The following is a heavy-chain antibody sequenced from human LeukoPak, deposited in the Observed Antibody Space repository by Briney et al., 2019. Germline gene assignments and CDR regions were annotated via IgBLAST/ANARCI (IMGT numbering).Heavy chain of an antibody. V-gene: IGHV4-59*04. CDR2: IYYSGST. J-gene: IGHJ5*02. CDR1: GGSISSYY. D-gene: IGHD3-10*01. CDR3: ARLLSDLGRS. Sequence: SETLSLTCTVSGGSISSYYWSWIRQPPGKGLEWIGYIYYSGSTYYNPSLKSRVTISVDTSKNQFSLKLSSVTAADTAVYYCARLLSDLGRSWGQGTLVTVSS.